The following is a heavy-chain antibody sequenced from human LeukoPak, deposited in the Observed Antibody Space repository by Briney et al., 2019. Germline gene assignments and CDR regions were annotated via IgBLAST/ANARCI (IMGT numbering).Heavy chain of an antibody. Sequence: SSETLSLTCTVSGGSISSYYWGWIRQPPGKGLEWIGSIYYSGSTYYNLSLKSRVTISVDTSKNQFSLNVSSVTAADTAVYYCARATSSYFYYMDVWGKGTTVTISS. CDR2: IYYSGST. V-gene: IGHV4-39*07. J-gene: IGHJ6*03. CDR1: GGSISSYY. D-gene: IGHD5-12*01. CDR3: ARATSSYFYYMDV.